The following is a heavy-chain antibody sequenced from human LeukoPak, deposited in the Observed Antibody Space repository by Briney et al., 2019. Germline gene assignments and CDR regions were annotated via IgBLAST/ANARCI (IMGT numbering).Heavy chain of an antibody. J-gene: IGHJ6*03. CDR3: ARVTNSPDNYYYYYMDV. D-gene: IGHD2/OR15-2a*01. V-gene: IGHV4-39*07. Sequence: SETLSLTCTVSGGSISTSSYYWGWVRQPPGKGLEWIGNIFYSGSTYYSPSLKSRVTISLDTSRNQFSLKLSSVTAADTAVYYCARVTNSPDNYYYYYMDVWGKGTTVTVSS. CDR1: GGSISTSSYY. CDR2: IFYSGST.